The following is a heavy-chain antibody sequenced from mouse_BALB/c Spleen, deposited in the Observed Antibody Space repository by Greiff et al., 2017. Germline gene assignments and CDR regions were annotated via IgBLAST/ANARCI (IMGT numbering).Heavy chain of an antibody. J-gene: IGHJ4*01. CDR1: GYSITSDYA. V-gene: IGHV3-2*02. CDR2: ISYSGCT. CDR3: ARSEAYGKKAMDY. D-gene: IGHD2-1*01. Sequence: EVQLQQSGPGLVKPSQSLSLTCTVTGYSITSDYAWNWIRQFPGNKLEWMGYISYSGCTSYNPSLKSRISITRDTSKNQFFLQLNSVTTEDTATYYCARSEAYGKKAMDYWGQGTSANVST.